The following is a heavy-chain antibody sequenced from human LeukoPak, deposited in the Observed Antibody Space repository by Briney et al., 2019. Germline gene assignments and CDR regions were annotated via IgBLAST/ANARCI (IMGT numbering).Heavy chain of an antibody. CDR1: GYTFTSYG. J-gene: IGHJ6*03. CDR2: ISAYNGNT. CDR3: ARDSSGWYDLYYYYYMDV. V-gene: IGHV1-18*01. D-gene: IGHD6-19*01. Sequence: GASVKVSCKASGYTFTSYGISWVRQAPGQGLEWMGWISAYNGNTNYAQKLQGRVTMTTDTSTSTAYMELRSLRSDDTAVYYCARDSSGWYDLYYYYYMDVWGKGTTVTVSS.